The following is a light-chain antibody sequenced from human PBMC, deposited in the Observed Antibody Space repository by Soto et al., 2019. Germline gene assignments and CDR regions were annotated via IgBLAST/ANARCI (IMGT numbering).Light chain of an antibody. J-gene: IGKJ1*01. CDR1: QTIYSN. CDR2: RAS. CDR3: QQYQNLWT. Sequence: IVMTQSPATLSVSPGERATLSCRAGQTIYSNVAWYQQRPGQAPRLLIYRASTRATGVPARFSGSASGTEFTLTISGLQSEDFALYYCQQYQNLWTFGQGTKVEIK. V-gene: IGKV3-15*01.